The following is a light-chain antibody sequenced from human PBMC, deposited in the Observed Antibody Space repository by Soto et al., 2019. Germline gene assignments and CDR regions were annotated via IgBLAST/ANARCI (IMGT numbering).Light chain of an antibody. J-gene: IGKJ1*01. CDR3: HQYGTSTWT. V-gene: IGKV3-20*01. CDR2: GAS. Sequence: EIVLTQSPGTLSLSPGERATLSCRASQSVTYSFLAWYQQKPGQAPRLLIYGASSRASGIPDRFSGSGSGTVFTLTISRLEPEDFAVYYCHQYGTSTWTFGQGTKVEIK. CDR1: QSVTYSF.